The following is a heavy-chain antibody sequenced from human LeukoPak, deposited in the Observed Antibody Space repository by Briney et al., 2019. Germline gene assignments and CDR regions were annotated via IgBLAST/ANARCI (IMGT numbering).Heavy chain of an antibody. J-gene: IGHJ4*02. V-gene: IGHV3-23*01. CDR1: GFTFSSYA. CDR3: AKDLISAGIAVAGNYFDY. Sequence: PGGSLRLSCAASGFTFSSYAMSWVRQAPGKGLEWVSAISGSGGSTYYADSVKGRFTISRDNYKNTLYLQMNSLRAEDTAVYYCAKDLISAGIAVAGNYFDYWGQGTLVTVSS. CDR2: ISGSGGST. D-gene: IGHD6-19*01.